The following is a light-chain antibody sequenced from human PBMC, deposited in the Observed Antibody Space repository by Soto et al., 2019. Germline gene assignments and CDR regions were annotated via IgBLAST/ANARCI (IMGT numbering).Light chain of an antibody. J-gene: IGLJ1*01. CDR2: EVT. CDR1: SSDVGAYNY. V-gene: IGLV2-14*01. CDR3: SSFTSRFTFNYV. Sequence: QSALTQPASVSGSPGQSITISCTGTSSDVGAYNYVSWYQQHPGKAPKIIIYEVTNRPSGVSNRFSGSKSGNTASLTISGLQAEDDADYYCSSFTSRFTFNYVFGTGTKVTVL.